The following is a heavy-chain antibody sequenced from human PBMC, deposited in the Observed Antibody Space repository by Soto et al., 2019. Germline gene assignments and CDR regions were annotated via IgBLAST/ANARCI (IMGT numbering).Heavy chain of an antibody. J-gene: IGHJ5*02. CDR1: GGSISSGGYY. Sequence: SETLSLTCTVSGGSISSGGYYWSWIRQHPGKGLEWIGYIYYSGSTYYNPSLKSRVTISVDTSKNQFSLKLSSVTAADTAVYYCARDKADMITFGGVHWFDPWGPGTLVTLSS. V-gene: IGHV4-31*03. D-gene: IGHD3-16*01. CDR2: IYYSGST. CDR3: ARDKADMITFGGVHWFDP.